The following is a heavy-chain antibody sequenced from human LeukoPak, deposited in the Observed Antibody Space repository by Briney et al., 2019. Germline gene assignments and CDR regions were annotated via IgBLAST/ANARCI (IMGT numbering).Heavy chain of an antibody. V-gene: IGHV4-59*08. CDR3: ARAPSVVVPAAIINSWFDP. CDR1: GGSISSYY. D-gene: IGHD2-2*01. CDR2: IYYSGST. Sequence: SETLSLTCTVSGGSISSYYWSWIRQPPGKGLEWIGYIYYSGSTNYSPSLKSRVTISVDTSKNQFSLKLSSVTAADTAVYYCARAPSVVVPAAIINSWFDPWGQGTLVTVSS. J-gene: IGHJ5*02.